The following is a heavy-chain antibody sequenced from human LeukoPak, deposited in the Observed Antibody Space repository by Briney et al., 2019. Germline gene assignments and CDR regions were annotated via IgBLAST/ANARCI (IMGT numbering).Heavy chain of an antibody. V-gene: IGHV3-23*01. CDR1: GFTFSSYA. J-gene: IGHJ4*02. Sequence: GGSLRLSCAASGFTFSSYAMSWVRQAPGKGLEWVSAISGSGGSTYYADSVKGRFTISRDNAKNSLYLQMNSLRAEDTAVYYCAKDLSGSEGYWGQGTLVTVSS. CDR3: AKDLSGSEGY. CDR2: ISGSGGST. D-gene: IGHD1-26*01.